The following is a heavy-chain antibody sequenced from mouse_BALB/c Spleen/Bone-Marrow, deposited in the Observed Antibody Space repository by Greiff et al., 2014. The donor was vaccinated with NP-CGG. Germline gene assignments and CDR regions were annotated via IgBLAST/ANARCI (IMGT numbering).Heavy chain of an antibody. J-gene: IGHJ2*01. CDR1: GYTFTDYG. CDR2: IYPGSGCT. V-gene: IGHV1-81*01. Sequence: QVQLQQSGPELVKPGASVKMSCKASGYTFTDYGISWVKQRTGQGLEWIGEIYPGSGCTYYNEKFKGKATLTADKSSNTAYMQLRSSTSEDSAVYFCEGDVGYWGQGTTLTVSS. D-gene: IGHD3-3*01. CDR3: EGDVGY.